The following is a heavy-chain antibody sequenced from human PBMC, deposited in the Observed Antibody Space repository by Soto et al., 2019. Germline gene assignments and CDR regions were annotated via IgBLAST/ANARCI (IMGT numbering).Heavy chain of an antibody. V-gene: IGHV3-74*01. CDR1: DFTFSSYW. Sequence: EVQLVESGGGLVQPGGSLRLSCAASDFTFSSYWMHWVRQAPEKWLVWVSRINSDGSSTSYADSVKGRFTISRDNAKNTLYLQMNGLRAEDTAVYYCVRTSLVVAAATREDYWGQATLVTVSS. J-gene: IGHJ4*02. CDR3: VRTSLVVAAATREDY. CDR2: INSDGSST. D-gene: IGHD2-15*01.